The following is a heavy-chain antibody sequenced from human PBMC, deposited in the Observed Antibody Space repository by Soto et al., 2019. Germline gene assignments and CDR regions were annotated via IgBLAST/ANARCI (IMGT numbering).Heavy chain of an antibody. CDR1: GFTFSDYY. Sequence: QVQLVESGGGLVKPGASLRLSCAASGFTFSDYYMSWVRQAPGKGLEWVSYISSSGSTIYYEDSVKGRCTISRDNAKNALYLQKNSLGAEDTAVYYCAREGTVDCSGGSCYSSYYYYMDVWGKGTTVTVSS. CDR3: AREGTVDCSGGSCYSSYYYYMDV. V-gene: IGHV3-11*01. J-gene: IGHJ6*03. CDR2: ISSSGSTI. D-gene: IGHD2-15*01.